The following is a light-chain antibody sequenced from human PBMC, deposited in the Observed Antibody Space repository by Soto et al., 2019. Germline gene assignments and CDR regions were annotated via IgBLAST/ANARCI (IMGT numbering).Light chain of an antibody. V-gene: IGKV3-20*01. CDR1: QSVSSSY. CDR3: QQCHNWPRT. CDR2: GAS. J-gene: IGKJ1*01. Sequence: IVLTQSPGTLSLSPWERATLSCMASQSVSSSYLAWYQQKPGQAPRLLIYGASSRATGIPARFSGSGSGTDFTLTISSLQSEDLAVYYCQQCHNWPRTFGQGTKVDI.